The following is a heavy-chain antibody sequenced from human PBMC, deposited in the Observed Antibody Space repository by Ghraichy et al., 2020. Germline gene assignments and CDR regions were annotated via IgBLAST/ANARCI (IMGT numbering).Heavy chain of an antibody. Sequence: GGSLRLSCAASGFTFSSYAMSWVRQAPGKGLEWVSAISGSGGSTYYADSVKGRFTISRDNSKNTLYLQMNSLRAEDTAVYYCAKIRTMVRGVIKGPVDYWGQGTLVTVS. CDR1: GFTFSSYA. CDR3: AKIRTMVRGVIKGPVDY. D-gene: IGHD3-10*01. J-gene: IGHJ4*02. CDR2: ISGSGGST. V-gene: IGHV3-23*01.